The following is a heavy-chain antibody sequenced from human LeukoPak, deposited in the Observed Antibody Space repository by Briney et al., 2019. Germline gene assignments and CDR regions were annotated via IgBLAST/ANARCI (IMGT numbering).Heavy chain of an antibody. CDR1: GFTFNSYA. J-gene: IGHJ6*03. V-gene: IGHV3-23*01. Sequence: PGGSLRLSCAASGFTFNSYAMIWVRQAPGKGLEWVSGISGSGGDKHYAEYVNGRFTISRDNSKNTLYLQMNSMRVEDTALYNCAKDGMLESFRPRRGNYYMDAWGKGTTVTVSS. CDR2: ISGSGGDK. D-gene: IGHD3-3*01. CDR3: AKDGMLESFRPRRGNYYMDA.